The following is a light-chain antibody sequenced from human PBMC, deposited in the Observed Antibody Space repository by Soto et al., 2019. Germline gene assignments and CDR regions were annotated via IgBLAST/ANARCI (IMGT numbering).Light chain of an antibody. CDR3: QQYGTSPPWT. J-gene: IGKJ1*01. V-gene: IGKV3-20*01. Sequence: EIVLTQSPGTQSLSPGERATLSCRASQSVSSSYLAWYQQKPAQAPRLLIYGASTRATGIPDRFSGSGSGTDFTLTISRLEPEDFVVYYCQQYGTSPPWTFGQGTKVDIK. CDR1: QSVSSSY. CDR2: GAS.